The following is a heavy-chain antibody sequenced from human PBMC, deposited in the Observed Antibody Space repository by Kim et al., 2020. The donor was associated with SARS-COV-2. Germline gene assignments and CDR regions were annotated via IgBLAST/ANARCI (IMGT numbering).Heavy chain of an antibody. CDR1: GFTFSSYA. Sequence: GGSLRLSCAASGFTFSSYAMSWVRQAPGKGLEWVSAISGSGGSTYYADSVKGRFTISRDNSKNTLYLQMNSLRAEDTAVYYCAKDEGITIVGLVIGSYYFDYWGQGTLVTVSS. D-gene: IGHD3-3*01. CDR2: ISGSGGST. J-gene: IGHJ4*02. V-gene: IGHV3-23*01. CDR3: AKDEGITIVGLVIGSYYFDY.